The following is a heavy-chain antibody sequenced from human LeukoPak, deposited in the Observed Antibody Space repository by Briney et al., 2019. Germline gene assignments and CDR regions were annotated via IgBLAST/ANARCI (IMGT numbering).Heavy chain of an antibody. CDR1: AGSISSYY. V-gene: IGHV4-4*09. CDR2: IFPSGSV. D-gene: IGHD1-1*01. CDR3: AKRHHYSYFMDV. Sequence: SETLSLTCTVSAGSISSYYWTWIRQPPGKGLEGIGYIFPSGSVYYNPSLKTRVTISVDTSKNQFSLRLTSVTAADTAVYYCAKRHHYSYFMDVWGKGTTVTVS. J-gene: IGHJ6*03.